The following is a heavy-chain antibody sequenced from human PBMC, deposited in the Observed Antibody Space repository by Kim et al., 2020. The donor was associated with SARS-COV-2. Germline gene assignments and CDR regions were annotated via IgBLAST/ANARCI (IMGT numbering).Heavy chain of an antibody. D-gene: IGHD3-16*02. V-gene: IGHV4-34*01. Sequence: SETLSLTCAVYGGSFSGYYWSWIRQPPGKGLEWIGEINHSGSTNYNPSLKSRVTISVDTSKNQFSLKLSSVTAADTAVYYCARGERGGAIVAVWFDPWGQGTLVTVSS. CDR2: INHSGST. CDR1: GGSFSGYY. CDR3: ARGERGGAIVAVWFDP. J-gene: IGHJ5*02.